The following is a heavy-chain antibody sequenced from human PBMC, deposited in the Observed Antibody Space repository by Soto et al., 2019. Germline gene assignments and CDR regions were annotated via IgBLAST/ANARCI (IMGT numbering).Heavy chain of an antibody. Sequence: ASVKVSCKASGYTFSRYGISWVRQAPGQGLEWMGGIVPIVDTSTYAQKFQGRVTITRDTSASTAYMELSSLRSEDTAVYYCARGGEPIDYWGQGTLVTVSS. V-gene: IGHV1-69*05. J-gene: IGHJ4*02. CDR2: IVPIVDTS. CDR3: ARGGEPIDY. D-gene: IGHD2-21*01. CDR1: GYTFSRYG.